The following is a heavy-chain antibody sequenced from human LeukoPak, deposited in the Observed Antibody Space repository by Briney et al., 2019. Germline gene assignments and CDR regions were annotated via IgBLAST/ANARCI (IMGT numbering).Heavy chain of an antibody. Sequence: GGSLKLSCAASGFTFNEYAMHWVRQVPGKGLEWVSLINGDGRTTYYADSVQGRFTISRDNNKKSLFLQMDSLGTEDTALYYCAKALHSWELLPVFDYWGQGTLVTVSS. J-gene: IGHJ4*02. CDR2: INGDGRTT. CDR1: GFTFNEYA. V-gene: IGHV3-43*02. CDR3: AKALHSWELLPVFDY. D-gene: IGHD2-15*01.